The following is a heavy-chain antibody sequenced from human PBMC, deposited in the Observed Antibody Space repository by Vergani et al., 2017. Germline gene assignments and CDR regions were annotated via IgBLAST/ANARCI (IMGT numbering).Heavy chain of an antibody. V-gene: IGHV3-30-3*01. CDR2: ISYDGSNK. Sequence: QVQLVESGGGVVQPGRSLRLSCAASGFTFSSYAMHWVRQAPGKGLEWVAVISYDGSNKYYADSVKGRFTISRDNSKNTLYLQVNSLRAEDTAVYYCARDRVRASLYDYYGMDVWGRGTTVTVSS. D-gene: IGHD3-10*01. CDR3: ARDRVRASLYDYYGMDV. CDR1: GFTFSSYA. J-gene: IGHJ6*02.